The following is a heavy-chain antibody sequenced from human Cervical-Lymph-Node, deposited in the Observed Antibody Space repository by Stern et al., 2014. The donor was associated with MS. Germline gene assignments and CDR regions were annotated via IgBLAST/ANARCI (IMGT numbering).Heavy chain of an antibody. J-gene: IGHJ4*02. CDR1: GFAFSYYG. Sequence: EVQLVESGGGLVQPGGSLRLSCAASGFAFSYYGMSWVRQAPGKGLEWVSTLNPNGKNTHYADSVEGRFTISRDISKNTLYLQMNFLTVEDTATYYCAADPSTGGGPWGQGTLVTVSS. V-gene: IGHV3-23*04. D-gene: IGHD1-1*01. CDR3: AADPSTGGGP. CDR2: LNPNGKNT.